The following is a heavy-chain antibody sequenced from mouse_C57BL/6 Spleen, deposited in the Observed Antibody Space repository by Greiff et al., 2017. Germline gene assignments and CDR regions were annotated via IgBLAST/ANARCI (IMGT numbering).Heavy chain of an antibody. CDR2: ISYDGSN. V-gene: IGHV3-6*01. Sequence: VQLKESGPGLVKPSQSLSLTCSVTGYSITSGYYWNWIRQFPGNKLEWMGYISYDGSNNYNPSLKNRISITRDTSKNQFFLKLNSVTTEDTATYYCASGPHYYGIAMDYWGQGTSVTVSS. CDR1: GYSITSGYY. J-gene: IGHJ4*01. CDR3: ASGPHYYGIAMDY. D-gene: IGHD1-1*01.